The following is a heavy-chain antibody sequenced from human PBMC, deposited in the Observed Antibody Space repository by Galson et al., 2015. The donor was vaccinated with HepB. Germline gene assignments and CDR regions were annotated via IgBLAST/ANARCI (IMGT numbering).Heavy chain of an antibody. V-gene: IGHV6-1*01. Sequence: CAISGDSVSSNRAAWNWIRQSPSRGLEWLGRTYYRSKWYNDYAVSVKSRITINPDTSKNQFSLQLNSVTPEDTAVYYCAREAGYSSGWYQGYYYGMDVWGQGTTVTVSS. D-gene: IGHD6-19*01. CDR2: TYYRSKWYN. CDR3: AREAGYSSGWYQGYYYGMDV. J-gene: IGHJ6*02. CDR1: GDSVSSNRAA.